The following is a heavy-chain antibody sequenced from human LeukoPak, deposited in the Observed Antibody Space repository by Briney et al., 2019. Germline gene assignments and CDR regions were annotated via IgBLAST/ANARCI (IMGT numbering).Heavy chain of an antibody. CDR2: MNPNSGNT. CDR3: ARAERSGWYVNYYYYYMDV. Sequence: ASVKVSCKASGYTFTSYDINWVRQATGQGLEWMGWMNPNSGNTGYAQKFQGRVTITRNTSISTAYMELSSLRSEDTAVYYCARAERSGWYVNYYYYYMDVWGKGTTVTVSS. D-gene: IGHD6-19*01. CDR1: GYTFTSYD. V-gene: IGHV1-8*03. J-gene: IGHJ6*03.